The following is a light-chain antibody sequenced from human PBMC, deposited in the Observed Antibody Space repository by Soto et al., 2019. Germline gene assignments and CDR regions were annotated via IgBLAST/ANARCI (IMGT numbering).Light chain of an antibody. V-gene: IGLV1-44*01. CDR1: SSNIGSNA. CDR3: SSYTTSSALQV. Sequence: QSVLTQPPSASGTPGQRVTISCSGSSSNIGSNAVNWYQQLPGTAPKVLISSNNQRPSGVPDRFSGSKSGNTASLTISGLQADDEADYYCSSYTTSSALQVFGTGTKVTVL. J-gene: IGLJ1*01. CDR2: SNN.